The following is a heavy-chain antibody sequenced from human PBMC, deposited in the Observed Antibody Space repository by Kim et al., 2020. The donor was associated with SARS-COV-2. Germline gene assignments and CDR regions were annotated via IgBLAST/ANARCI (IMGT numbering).Heavy chain of an antibody. V-gene: IGHV1-8*01. CDR1: GYTFTSYD. D-gene: IGHD3-3*01. Sequence: ASVKFSCKASGYTFTSYDINWVRQATGQGLEWMGWMNPNSGNTGYAQKFQGRVTMTRNTSISTAYMELSSLRSEDPAVYYCARATRRRYDFWSCYSNYYYYMVVWGKGTTVTVSS. CDR2: MNPNSGNT. CDR3: ARATRRRYDFWSCYSNYYYYMVV. J-gene: IGHJ6*03.